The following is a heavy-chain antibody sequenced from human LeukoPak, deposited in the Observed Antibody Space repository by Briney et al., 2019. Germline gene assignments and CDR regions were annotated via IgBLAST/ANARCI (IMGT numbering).Heavy chain of an antibody. CDR3: ARDRFRDILTGYYCFDY. Sequence: ASVKVSCKASGYTFTSYGISWVRQAPGQGLEWMEWISAYNGNTNYAQKLQGRVTMTTDTSTSTAYMELRSLRSDDTAVYYCARDRFRDILTGYYCFDYWGQGTLVTVSS. CDR2: ISAYNGNT. D-gene: IGHD3-9*01. V-gene: IGHV1-18*04. CDR1: GYTFTSYG. J-gene: IGHJ4*02.